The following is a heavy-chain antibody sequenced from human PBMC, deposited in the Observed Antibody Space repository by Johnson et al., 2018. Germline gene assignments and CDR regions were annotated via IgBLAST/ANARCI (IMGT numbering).Heavy chain of an antibody. CDR3: AKGYCSSTRCQLENYYHVDV. D-gene: IGHD2-2*01. V-gene: IGHV3-30-3*01. J-gene: IGHJ6*03. Sequence: QVQLVQSGGGVVQPGRSLRLSCVASGFTFSTYAMHWVRQAPGKGLEWVAVVAYDGGNKYLADSVKGRFTISRDNSKNTLYLQMNSLRVEDPAVYYCAKGYCSSTRCQLENYYHVDVWGKGTTVTVSS. CDR2: VAYDGGNK. CDR1: GFTFSTYA.